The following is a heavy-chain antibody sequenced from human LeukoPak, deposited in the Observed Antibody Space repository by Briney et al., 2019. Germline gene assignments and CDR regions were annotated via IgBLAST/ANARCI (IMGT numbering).Heavy chain of an antibody. J-gene: IGHJ5*02. CDR1: GGSISSGDYY. V-gene: IGHV4-30-4*01. CDR2: IYYSGST. D-gene: IGHD3-3*01. CDR3: AREQSSHRDYDFWGGYYGEDMEDHWFDP. Sequence: PSETLSLTCTVSGGSISSGDYYWSWIRQPPGKGLEWIGYIYYSGSTYYNPSLKSRVTISVDTSKNQLSLKLSSVTAADTAVYYCAREQSSHRDYDFWGGYYGEDMEDHWFDPWGQGTLVTVSS.